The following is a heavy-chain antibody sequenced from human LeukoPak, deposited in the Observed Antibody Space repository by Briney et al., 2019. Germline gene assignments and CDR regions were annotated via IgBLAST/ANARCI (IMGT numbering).Heavy chain of an antibody. V-gene: IGHV4-4*02. Sequence: SETLSLTCAVSGGSISSGNWWNWVRQPPGKGLEWIGEIYHSGNTNYNPSLKSRVTISVDKSKNQFSLKLSSVTAADTAVYYCASASSWYNWFDPWGQRTLVTVSS. CDR1: GGSISSGNW. CDR3: ASASSWYNWFDP. D-gene: IGHD6-13*01. CDR2: IYHSGNT. J-gene: IGHJ5*02.